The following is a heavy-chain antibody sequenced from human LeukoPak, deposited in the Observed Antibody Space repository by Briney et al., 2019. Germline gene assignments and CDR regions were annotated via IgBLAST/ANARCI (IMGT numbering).Heavy chain of an antibody. CDR3: ARFYGSGSYYPYFDY. CDR2: IKQDGSEK. CDR1: GFTFSSYW. V-gene: IGHV3-7*03. J-gene: IGHJ4*02. Sequence: GGSLRLSCAASGFTFSSYWMSWVRQAPGKGLEWVANIKQDGSEKYYVDSVKGRFTISRDNAKNSMYLQMNSLRAEDTAVYYCARFYGSGSYYPYFDYWGQGTLVTVSS. D-gene: IGHD3-10*01.